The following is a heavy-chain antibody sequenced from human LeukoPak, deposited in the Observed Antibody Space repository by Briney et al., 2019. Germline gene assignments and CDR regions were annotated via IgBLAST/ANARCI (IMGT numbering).Heavy chain of an antibody. CDR2: IYYTGTT. J-gene: IGHJ3*02. CDR1: GDSTNTYF. V-gene: IGHV4-59*12. D-gene: IGHD6-6*01. CDR3: ARTSIAARRANAFDI. Sequence: SETLSLTCTISGDSTNTYFWSWIRQPPGKGLEWIGYIYYTGTTNYNPSLKSRVTISVDTSKNQFSLKVSSVTAADTAVYYCARTSIAARRANAFDIWGQGTMVTVSS.